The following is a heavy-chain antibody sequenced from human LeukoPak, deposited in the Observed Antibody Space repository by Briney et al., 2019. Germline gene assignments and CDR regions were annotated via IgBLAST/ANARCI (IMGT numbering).Heavy chain of an antibody. Sequence: ASETLSLTCAVYGGSFSGYYWSWIRQPPGKGLEWIGESNHSGSTNYNPSLKSRVTISLDTSQSQFSLKLSSVTAADTAIYYCARDAKYYFGSRTYFFFEYWGQGTLLTVSS. V-gene: IGHV4-34*01. D-gene: IGHD3-10*01. CDR3: ARDAKYYFGSRTYFFFEY. CDR1: GGSFSGYY. CDR2: SNHSGST. J-gene: IGHJ4*02.